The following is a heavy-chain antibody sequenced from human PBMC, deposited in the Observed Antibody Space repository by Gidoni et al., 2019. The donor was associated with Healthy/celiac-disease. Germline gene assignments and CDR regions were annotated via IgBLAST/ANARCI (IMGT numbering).Heavy chain of an antibody. CDR1: GFTFSRSG. Sequence: QVQLVESGGGVVQPGRPLRLSCAASGFTFSRSGMHWGRQAPGKGLEGVAVIWYDGSNKYYADSVKGRFTIARENSKNTLYLQMNSRRAEDTAVYYCARQGFRRLRFLEWDDAFDIWGQGTMVTVSS. D-gene: IGHD3-3*01. CDR2: IWYDGSNK. CDR3: ARQGFRRLRFLEWDDAFDI. J-gene: IGHJ3*02. V-gene: IGHV3-33*01.